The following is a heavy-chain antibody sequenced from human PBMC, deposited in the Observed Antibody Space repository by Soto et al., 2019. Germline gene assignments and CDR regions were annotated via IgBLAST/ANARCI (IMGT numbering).Heavy chain of an antibody. CDR3: ARVRGNQLLGWFDP. D-gene: IGHD2-2*01. CDR1: GYTFTGYY. J-gene: IGHJ5*02. V-gene: IGHV1-3*01. CDR2: INANSGNT. Sequence: ASVKVSCKASGYTFTGYYMHWVRQAPGQGLEWMGWINANSGNTKYSQKFQGRVTITRDTSASTAYMELSSLRSEDTAVYYCARVRGNQLLGWFDPWGQGTLVTVSS.